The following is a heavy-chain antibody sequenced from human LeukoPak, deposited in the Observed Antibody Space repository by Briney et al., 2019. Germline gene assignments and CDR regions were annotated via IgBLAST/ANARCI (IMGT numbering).Heavy chain of an antibody. Sequence: ASVTVSCKASVYTFISYGISWVRQAPGQGLAWMGWISAYNGNTNYVQKLQGRVTMNTDTSTSTAYMELRSLRSDDTAVYYCARGVGLLWFGELLSGTYYFDYWGQGTLVTVSS. CDR3: ARGVGLLWFGELLSGTYYFDY. V-gene: IGHV1-18*01. CDR2: ISAYNGNT. D-gene: IGHD3-10*01. J-gene: IGHJ4*02. CDR1: VYTFISYG.